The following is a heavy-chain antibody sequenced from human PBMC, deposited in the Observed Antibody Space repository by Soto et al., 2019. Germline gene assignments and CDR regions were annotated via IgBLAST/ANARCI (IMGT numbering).Heavy chain of an antibody. J-gene: IGHJ6*02. CDR3: ASTYYDILTGYYGYYYYGMDV. Sequence: SVKVSCKASGGTFSSYAISWVRQAPGQGLEWMGGITPIFGTANCAQKFQGRVTITADESTSTAYMELSSLRSEDTAVYYCASTYYDILTGYYGYYYYGMDVWGQGTTVTVSS. CDR2: ITPIFGTA. V-gene: IGHV1-69*13. D-gene: IGHD3-9*01. CDR1: GGTFSSYA.